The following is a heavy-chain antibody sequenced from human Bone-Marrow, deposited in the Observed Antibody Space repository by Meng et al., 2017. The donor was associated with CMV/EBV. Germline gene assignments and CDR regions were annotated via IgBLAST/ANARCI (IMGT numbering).Heavy chain of an antibody. CDR2: IIPIFGTA. Sequence: SVKVSCKASGGTFSSYAISWVRQAPGQGLEWMGGIIPIFGTANYAQKFQGRVTMTRNTSISTAYMELSSLRSEDTAVYYCARGGATSLGSAFDIWGQGTMVTVSS. V-gene: IGHV1-69*05. CDR1: GGTFSSYA. D-gene: IGHD1-26*01. CDR3: ARGGATSLGSAFDI. J-gene: IGHJ3*02.